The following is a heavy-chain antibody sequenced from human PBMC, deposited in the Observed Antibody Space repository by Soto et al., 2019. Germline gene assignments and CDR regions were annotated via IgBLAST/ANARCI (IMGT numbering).Heavy chain of an antibody. CDR3: AKDRVAARPDLGVYFDY. Sequence: GGSLRLSCAASGFTFSSYAMSWVRQAPGKGLEWVSAISGSGGSTYYADSVKGRFTISRDNSKNTLYLQMNSLRAEDTAVYYCAKDRVAARPDLGVYFDYWGQGTLVTVSS. CDR1: GFTFSSYA. J-gene: IGHJ4*02. CDR2: ISGSGGST. V-gene: IGHV3-23*01. D-gene: IGHD6-6*01.